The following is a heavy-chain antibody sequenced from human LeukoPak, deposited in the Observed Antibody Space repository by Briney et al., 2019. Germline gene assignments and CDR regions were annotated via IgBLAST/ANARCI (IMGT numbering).Heavy chain of an antibody. Sequence: PSETLSLTCTVSGGSISSSSYYWGWIRQPPGKGLEWIGSIYYSGSTYYNPSLKGRVTISVDTSKNQFSLKLSSVTAADTAVYYCARRGTSIAARPGLGAFDIWGQGTMVTVSS. D-gene: IGHD6-6*01. J-gene: IGHJ3*02. CDR3: ARRGTSIAARPGLGAFDI. CDR2: IYYSGST. CDR1: GGSISSSSYY. V-gene: IGHV4-39*01.